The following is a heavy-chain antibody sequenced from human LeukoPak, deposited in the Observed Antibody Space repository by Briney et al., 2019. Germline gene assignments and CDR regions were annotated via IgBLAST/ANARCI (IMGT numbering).Heavy chain of an antibody. Sequence: SQTLSLTCTVSGGSISSGSYYWSWIRQPAGKGLEWIGRIYTSGSTNYNPSLKSRVTISVDTSKNQFSLKLSSVTAPDTAVYYCARDKGNYDYFDYWGQGTLVTVSS. D-gene: IGHD1-7*01. CDR1: GGSISSGSYY. V-gene: IGHV4-61*02. CDR2: IYTSGST. CDR3: ARDKGNYDYFDY. J-gene: IGHJ4*02.